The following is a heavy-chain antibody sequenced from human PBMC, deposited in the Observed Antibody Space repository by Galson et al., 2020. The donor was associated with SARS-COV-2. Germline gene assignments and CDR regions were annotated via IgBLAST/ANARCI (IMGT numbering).Heavy chain of an antibody. CDR3: ARDLGGWFDP. CDR2: ISYDGSNK. J-gene: IGHJ5*02. D-gene: IGHD3-10*01. Sequence: MHWVRQAPGKGLEWVAVISYDGSNKYYADSVKGRFTISRDNSKNTLYLQMNSLRAEDTAVYYCARDLGGWFDPWGQGTLVTVSS. V-gene: IGHV3-30-3*01.